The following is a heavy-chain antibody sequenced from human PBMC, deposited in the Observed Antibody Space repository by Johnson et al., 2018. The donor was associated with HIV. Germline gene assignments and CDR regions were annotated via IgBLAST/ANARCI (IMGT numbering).Heavy chain of an antibody. CDR2: IYSGGST. CDR3: ARSQVAATSEGAFDI. D-gene: IGHD2-15*01. Sequence: VQLVESGGGVVQPGRSLRLSCAASGFTFDDYAMHWVRQAPGKGLEWVSVIYSGGSTYYADSVKGRFTISRDNSKNTLYLQMNSLRAEDTAVYYCARSQVAATSEGAFDIWGQGTMVTVSS. CDR1: GFTFDDYA. J-gene: IGHJ3*02. V-gene: IGHV3-66*01.